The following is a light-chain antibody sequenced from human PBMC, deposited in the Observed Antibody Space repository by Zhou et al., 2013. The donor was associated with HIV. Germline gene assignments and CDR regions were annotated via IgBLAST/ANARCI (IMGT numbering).Light chain of an antibody. J-gene: IGKJ2*01. CDR3: QQSYSTPYT. Sequence: DIQMTQSPSSLSASVGDRVTITCRASQTISTYLNWYQQKPGKAPKLLIYAASSLQGGVPSRFSGSGSGTDFTLTTSSLQPEDFATYYCQQSYSTPYTFGQGTKLEIK. CDR1: QTISTY. CDR2: AAS. V-gene: IGKV1-39*01.